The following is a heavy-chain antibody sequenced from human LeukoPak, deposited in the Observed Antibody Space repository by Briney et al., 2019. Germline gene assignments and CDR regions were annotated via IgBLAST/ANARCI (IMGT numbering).Heavy chain of an antibody. CDR3: ARGHVPGSTRHWDF. D-gene: IGHD3-10*01. J-gene: IGHJ4*02. CDR2: IRGDENEI. V-gene: IGHV3-74*01. CDR1: GFTFSSHW. Sequence: GGSLRLSCEASGFTFSSHWMHWVRQVPGKGLEWVARIRGDENEIDYADSVKGRFTISRDNAKNTLYLQMNSLRVEDTAVYFCARGHVPGSTRHWDFWGQGTLVTVSS.